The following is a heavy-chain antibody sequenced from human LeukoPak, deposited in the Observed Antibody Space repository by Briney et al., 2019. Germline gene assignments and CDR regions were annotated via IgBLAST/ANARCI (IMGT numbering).Heavy chain of an antibody. D-gene: IGHD3-10*01. CDR3: AKKREGYGSGSSDY. Sequence: GGSLRLSCAASGFTFSSYWMHWVRQAPGKGLEWVSAISGSGGSTYYADSVKGRFTISRDNSKNTLYLQMNSLRAEDTAVYYCAKKREGYGSGSSDYWGQGTLVTVSS. V-gene: IGHV3-23*01. J-gene: IGHJ4*02. CDR2: ISGSGGST. CDR1: GFTFSSYW.